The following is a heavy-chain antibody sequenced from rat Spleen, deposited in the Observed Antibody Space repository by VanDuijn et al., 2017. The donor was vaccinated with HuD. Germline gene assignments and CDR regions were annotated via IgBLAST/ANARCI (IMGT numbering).Heavy chain of an antibody. CDR3: AKVDSQGVMDA. J-gene: IGHJ4*01. CDR2: ISYDGSST. V-gene: IGHV5-29*01. CDR1: GFTFSDYA. D-gene: IGHD1-2*01. Sequence: EVQLVESGGGLVQPGNSLKLSCAASGFTFSDYAMAWVRQAPTKGLEWVATISYDGSSTYYRDSVKGRFTISRDNAENTVYLQMNSLRSEDTATYYCAKVDSQGVMDAWGQGASVTVSS.